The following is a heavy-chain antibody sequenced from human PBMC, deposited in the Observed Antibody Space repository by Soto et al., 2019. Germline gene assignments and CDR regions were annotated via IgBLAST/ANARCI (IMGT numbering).Heavy chain of an antibody. V-gene: IGHV1-69*13. CDR2: IIPIFGTA. Sequence: SVKVSCKASGGTFSSYAISWVRQAPGQGLEWMGGIIPIFGTANYAQKFQGRVTITADESTSTAYMELSSLRSEDTAVYYCASSYCSSTSCYTRIAAAGIAGYFDYWGQGTLVTVSS. CDR1: GGTFSSYA. CDR3: ASSYCSSTSCYTRIAAAGIAGYFDY. J-gene: IGHJ4*02. D-gene: IGHD2-2*02.